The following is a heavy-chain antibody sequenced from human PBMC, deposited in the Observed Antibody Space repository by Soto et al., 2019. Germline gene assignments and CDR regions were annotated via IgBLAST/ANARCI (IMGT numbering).Heavy chain of an antibody. V-gene: IGHV3-66*01. CDR3: ARDPPGLGSYSYDH. D-gene: IGHD3-10*01. J-gene: IGHJ4*02. CDR1: GFTVSSNF. CDR2: IGTTDVT. Sequence: PGGSLRLSCAASGFTVSSNFMSWFRQPPGKGLEWISVIGTTDVTYYAGSVKGRFTISTDNFKNTLYLQMNSLRAEDTVVYFCARDPPGLGSYSYDHWGQGTLVTVSS.